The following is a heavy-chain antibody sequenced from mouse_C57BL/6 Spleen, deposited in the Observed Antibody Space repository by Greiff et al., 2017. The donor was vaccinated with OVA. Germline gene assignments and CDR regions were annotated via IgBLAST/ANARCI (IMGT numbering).Heavy chain of an antibody. CDR2: IYPGGGYT. Sequence: LVESGAELVRPGTSVKMSCKASGYTFTNYWIGWAKQRPGHGLEWIGDIYPGGGYTNYNEKFKGKATLTADKSSSTAYMQFSSLTSEDSAIYYCARRGNDYPFAYWGQGTLVTVSA. CDR1: GYTFTNYW. J-gene: IGHJ3*01. V-gene: IGHV1-63*01. CDR3: ARRGNDYPFAY. D-gene: IGHD2-4*01.